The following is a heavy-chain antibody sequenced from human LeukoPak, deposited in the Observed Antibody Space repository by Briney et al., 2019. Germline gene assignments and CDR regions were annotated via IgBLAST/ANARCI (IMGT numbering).Heavy chain of an antibody. CDR1: DDSITMYY. J-gene: IGHJ6*03. V-gene: IGHV4-59*01. CDR3: ARGRVSSSTWYSTYYYYFYMDV. CDR2: VDHTGST. D-gene: IGHD1-1*01. Sequence: SETLSLTCSVSDDSITMYYWTWIRQPPGKGLEWIGYVDHTGSTNFNPSLNGRVSISRGTTKNLFSLRLRSVTAADTAVYFCARGRVSSSTWYSTYYYYFYMDVWGKGTTVTVSS.